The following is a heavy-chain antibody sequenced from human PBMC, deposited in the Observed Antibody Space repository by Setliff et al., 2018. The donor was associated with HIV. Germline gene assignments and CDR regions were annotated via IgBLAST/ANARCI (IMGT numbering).Heavy chain of an antibody. CDR3: VTRYCGESICPEFDY. CDR1: GFIFKTYD. Sequence: LRLSCATSGFIFKTYDIHWVRRAPGKGLEWVTFIRFNGNDKYYADSVKGRFTISRDNSKNTLDLQINSLRPEDTAVYYCVTRYCGESICPEFDYWGQGTLVTVS. J-gene: IGHJ4*02. V-gene: IGHV3-30*02. D-gene: IGHD2-21*01. CDR2: IRFNGNDK.